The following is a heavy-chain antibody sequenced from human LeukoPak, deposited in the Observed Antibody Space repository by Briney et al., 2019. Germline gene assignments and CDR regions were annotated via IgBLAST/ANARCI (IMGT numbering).Heavy chain of an antibody. D-gene: IGHD5-12*01. Sequence: SETLSLTCTVSGGSISNSSSYWGWIRQPPGKGLEWIGSIYYSGSTNYNPSLKSRVTISVDTSKNQFSLKLSSVTAADTAVYYCARVSGYDWESFYDYWGQGTLVTVAS. CDR2: IYYSGST. CDR3: ARVSGYDWESFYDY. J-gene: IGHJ4*02. V-gene: IGHV4-39*07. CDR1: GGSISNSSSY.